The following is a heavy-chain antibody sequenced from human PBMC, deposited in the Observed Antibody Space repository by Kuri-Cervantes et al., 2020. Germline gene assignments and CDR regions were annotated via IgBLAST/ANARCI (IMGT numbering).Heavy chain of an antibody. J-gene: IGHJ4*02. V-gene: IGHV3-21*01. CDR3: ARLYEYYFDY. Sequence: GESLKISCAASGFTFSSYSMNWVRQAPGKGLEWVSSISSSGSYIYYADSVKGRFTISRDNAKNSLYLQMNSLRAEDTAVYYCARLYEYYFDYWGQGTLVTVSS. CDR2: ISSSGSYI. D-gene: IGHD5/OR15-5a*01. CDR1: GFTFSSYS.